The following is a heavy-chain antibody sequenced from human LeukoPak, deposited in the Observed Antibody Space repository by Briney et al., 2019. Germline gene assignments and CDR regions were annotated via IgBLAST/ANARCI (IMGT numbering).Heavy chain of an antibody. Sequence: PSETLSLTCTVSGGSISGSSYYWGWIRQPPGKGLEWIGSIYYSGSTYYNPSLKSRVTISVDTSKNQFSLKLSSVTAADTAVYYCAREFITMVRGASFDYWGQGTLITVSS. CDR2: IYYSGST. CDR1: GGSISGSSYY. J-gene: IGHJ4*02. CDR3: AREFITMVRGASFDY. D-gene: IGHD3-10*01. V-gene: IGHV4-39*02.